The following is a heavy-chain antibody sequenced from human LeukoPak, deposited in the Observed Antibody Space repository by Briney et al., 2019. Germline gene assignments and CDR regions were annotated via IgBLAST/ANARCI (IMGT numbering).Heavy chain of an antibody. CDR3: ARGIIISVYYYYYMDV. CDR2: MSGSGTTI. Sequence: GGSLRLSCAASGFMFSNYEMNWVRQAPGRGLEWVSYMSGSGTTIYYAESVKGRFTISRDNAKNSLYLQMNSLRAEDTAVYYCARGIIISVYYYYYMDVWGKGTTVTVSS. D-gene: IGHD1-14*01. J-gene: IGHJ6*03. CDR1: GFMFSNYE. V-gene: IGHV3-48*03.